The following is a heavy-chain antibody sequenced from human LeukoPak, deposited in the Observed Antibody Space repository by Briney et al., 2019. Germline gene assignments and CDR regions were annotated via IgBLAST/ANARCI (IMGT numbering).Heavy chain of an antibody. CDR3: ARDSPSITIFGVAYHYYYYYMDV. Sequence: SETLSLTCTVSGGSISSGGYYWSRIRQPPGKGLEWIGYIYHSGSTYYNPSLKSRVTISVDRSKNQFSLKLSSVTAADTAVYYCARDSPSITIFGVAYHYYYYYMDVWGKGTTVTVSS. J-gene: IGHJ6*03. CDR1: GGSISSGGYY. CDR2: IYHSGST. D-gene: IGHD3-3*01. V-gene: IGHV4-30-2*01.